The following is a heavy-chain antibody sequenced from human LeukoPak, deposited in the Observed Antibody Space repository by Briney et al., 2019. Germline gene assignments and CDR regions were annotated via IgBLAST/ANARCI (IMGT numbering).Heavy chain of an antibody. J-gene: IGHJ4*02. D-gene: IGHD6-6*01. Sequence: ASVKVSCKASGYTFTGYYMHWVRQAPGQGLEWMGWINPYSGGTNYAQKFQGRVPKTGDTSISTAYMELSRLRSDDTAVFYCARGGDIAARPFDYWGQGTLVTVSS. V-gene: IGHV1-2*02. CDR2: INPYSGGT. CDR1: GYTFTGYY. CDR3: ARGGDIAARPFDY.